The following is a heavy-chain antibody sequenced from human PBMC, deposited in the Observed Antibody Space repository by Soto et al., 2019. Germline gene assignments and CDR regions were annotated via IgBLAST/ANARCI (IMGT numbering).Heavy chain of an antibody. V-gene: IGHV4-34*01. D-gene: IGHD3-10*01. J-gene: IGHJ4*02. CDR2: INHSGST. Sequence: SETLSLTCAVYGGSFSGYYWSWIRQPPGKGLEWIGEINHSGSTNYNPSLKSRVTISVDTSKNQFSLKLSSVTAADTAVYYCARGSRGSGSYYDFDYWGQGTLVT. CDR1: GGSFSGYY. CDR3: ARGSRGSGSYYDFDY.